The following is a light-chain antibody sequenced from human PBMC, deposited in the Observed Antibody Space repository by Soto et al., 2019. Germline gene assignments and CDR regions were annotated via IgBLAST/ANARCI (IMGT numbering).Light chain of an antibody. CDR1: SSNIGPNA. CDR3: AAWDDSLNGLV. J-gene: IGLJ1*01. V-gene: IGLV1-44*01. CDR2: NNN. Sequence: QSVLTQPPSASGTPGQKVTISCSGSSSNIGPNAVNWYQQLPGTAPKLLLYNNNQRPSGVSDRFSGSESGTSASPAISGLQSDDEADYHCAAWDDSLNGLVFGTGTKLTVL.